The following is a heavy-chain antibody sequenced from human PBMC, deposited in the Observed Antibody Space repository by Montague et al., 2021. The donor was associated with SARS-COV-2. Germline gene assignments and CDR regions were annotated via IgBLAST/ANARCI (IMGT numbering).Heavy chain of an antibody. Sequence: SATLSLTCAVYGGSFSGYYWSWIRQPPGKGLEWIGEINHSGSTNYNPSLKSRVTISVDTSKNQFSLELSSVTAADTAAYYCARALPVTTFFYSYYGMDVWGQGTTVTVSS. D-gene: IGHD4-17*01. J-gene: IGHJ6*02. CDR1: GGSFSGYY. CDR2: INHSGST. V-gene: IGHV4-34*01. CDR3: ARALPVTTFFYSYYGMDV.